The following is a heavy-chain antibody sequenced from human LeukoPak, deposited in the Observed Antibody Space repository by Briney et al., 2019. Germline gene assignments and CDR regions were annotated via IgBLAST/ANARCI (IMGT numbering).Heavy chain of an antibody. V-gene: IGHV3-21*01. Sequence: GGSLRLSCAASGFTFSSYSMNWVRQAPGKGLEWVSSISSSSSYIYYADSVKGRFTISRDNAKNSLYLQMNSLRAEDTAVYYCAGDGVAGTLPFDYWGQGTLVTVSS. CDR3: AGDGVAGTLPFDY. CDR1: GFTFSSYS. D-gene: IGHD6-19*01. CDR2: ISSSSSYI. J-gene: IGHJ4*02.